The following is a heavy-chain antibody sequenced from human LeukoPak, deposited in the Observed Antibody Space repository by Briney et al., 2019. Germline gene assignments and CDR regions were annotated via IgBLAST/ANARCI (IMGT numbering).Heavy chain of an antibody. V-gene: IGHV3-43*01. J-gene: IGHJ4*02. D-gene: IGHD3-3*02. CDR3: AKGHSFDY. CDR1: GFTFDDYT. CDR2: ISWDGGST. Sequence: GGSLRLSCAASGFTFDDYTMHWVRQAPGKGLEWVSLISWDGGSTYYADSVKGRFTISRDNSKNSLYLQMNSLRTKDTALYYCAKGHSFDYWGQGTLVTVSS.